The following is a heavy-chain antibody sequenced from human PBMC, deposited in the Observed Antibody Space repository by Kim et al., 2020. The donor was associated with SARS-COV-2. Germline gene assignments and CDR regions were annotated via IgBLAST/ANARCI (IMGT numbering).Heavy chain of an antibody. CDR2: IIPILAIA. D-gene: IGHD1-1*01. Sequence: SVKVSCKASGGTFSSYTISWVRQAPGQGLEWMGRIIPILAIANYAQKFQDRVTITADKSTSTAYMELSSLRSEDTAVYYCSTTGGRRERDVYNEYYFDSWGQGTLVTVTS. CDR3: STTGGRRERDVYNEYYFDS. J-gene: IGHJ4*02. V-gene: IGHV1-69*02. CDR1: GGTFSSYT.